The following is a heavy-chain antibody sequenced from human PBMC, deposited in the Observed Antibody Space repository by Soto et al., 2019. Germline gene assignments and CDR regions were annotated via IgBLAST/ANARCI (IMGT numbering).Heavy chain of an antibody. J-gene: IGHJ6*02. D-gene: IGHD1-1*01. CDR3: ARARYRDYYYGMDV. V-gene: IGHV3-30-3*01. Sequence: PGGSLRLSCAASGFTFSSYAMHWVRQAPGKGLEWVAVISYDGSNKYYADSVKGRFTISRDNSKNTLYLQMNSLRAEDTAVYYCARARYRDYYYGMDVWGQGTTVTVS. CDR1: GFTFSSYA. CDR2: ISYDGSNK.